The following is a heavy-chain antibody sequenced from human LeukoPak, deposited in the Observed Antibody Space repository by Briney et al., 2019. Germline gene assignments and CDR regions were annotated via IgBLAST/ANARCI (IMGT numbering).Heavy chain of an antibody. CDR2: ISYDGSNK. V-gene: IGHV3-30*18. D-gene: IGHD3-22*01. CDR1: GFTFSSYG. J-gene: IGHJ1*01. Sequence: GRSLRLSCVASGFTFSSYGMHWVRQAPGKGLEWVAVISYDGSNKYYADSVKGRFTISRDNSKNTLYLQMNSLRAEDTAVYYCAKQEVYYDSSGYYYRHFQHWGQGTLVTVSS. CDR3: AKQEVYYDSSGYYYRHFQH.